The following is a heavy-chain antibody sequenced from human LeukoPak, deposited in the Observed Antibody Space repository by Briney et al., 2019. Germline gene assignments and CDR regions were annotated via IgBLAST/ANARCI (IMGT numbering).Heavy chain of an antibody. D-gene: IGHD3-22*01. CDR2: IGASGADT. CDR1: GFTFSTYA. Sequence: PGGSLRLSCTASGFTFSTYAMTWVRQAPGKGLDWVSGIGASGADTYYADSAKGRFTVSRDNSKNTLYLQMSSLRADDTAVYFCAKRPLDSRGYYLGAFDGWGQGTTVTVSS. V-gene: IGHV3-23*01. J-gene: IGHJ3*01. CDR3: AKRPLDSRGYYLGAFDG.